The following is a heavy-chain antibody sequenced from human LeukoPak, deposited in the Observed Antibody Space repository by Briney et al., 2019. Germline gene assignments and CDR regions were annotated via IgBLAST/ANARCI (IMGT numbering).Heavy chain of an antibody. CDR1: GGSISSYY. J-gene: IGHJ3*02. CDR3: ARQVGLGSGSYYGAFDI. CDR2: IYYSEST. Sequence: SETLSLTCTVSGGSISSYYWSWIRQPPGKGLEWIGYIYYSESTNYNPSLKSRVTISVDTFKNQFSLKLSSVTAADTAVYYCARQVGLGSGSYYGAFDIWGQGTMVTVSS. V-gene: IGHV4-59*08. D-gene: IGHD1-26*01.